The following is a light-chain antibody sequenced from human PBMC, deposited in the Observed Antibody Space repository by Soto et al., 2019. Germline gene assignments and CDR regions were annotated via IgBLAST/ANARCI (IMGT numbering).Light chain of an antibody. CDR1: QSISSW. CDR3: QQYNSYPWT. Sequence: DIPMTQSPSTLSASVGDRVTITCRASQSISSWLAWYQQKPGKAPKLLIYKASSLESGVPSRFSGSGSGTEFTLTISSLQPDDFATYDCQQYNSYPWTFGQGTKVEIK. J-gene: IGKJ1*01. CDR2: KAS. V-gene: IGKV1-5*03.